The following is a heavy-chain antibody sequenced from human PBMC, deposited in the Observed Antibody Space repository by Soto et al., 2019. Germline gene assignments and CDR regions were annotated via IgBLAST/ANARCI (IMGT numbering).Heavy chain of an antibody. CDR3: ARRYGDYFDF. V-gene: IGHV4-59*08. CDR1: GGSISSYY. Sequence: SETLSLTCTVSGGSISSYYWSWIRQPPGKGLEWIGYIYYSGSTNYNPSLKSRVTISVDTSKNQFFLKLSSVTAADTAVYHCARRYGDYFDFWGQGTLVTVSS. D-gene: IGHD4-17*01. J-gene: IGHJ4*02. CDR2: IYYSGST.